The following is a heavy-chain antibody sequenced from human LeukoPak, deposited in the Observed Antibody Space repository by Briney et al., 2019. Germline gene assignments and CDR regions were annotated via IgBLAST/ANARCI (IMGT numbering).Heavy chain of an antibody. D-gene: IGHD3-10*01. CDR1: GYSFITHW. J-gene: IGHJ4*02. CDR2: IYPGDSDT. CDR3: AKGAGGSGSYYPYF. V-gene: IGHV5-51*01. Sequence: GESLRISCKASGYSFITHWIAWVRQTPGKGLEWMGIIYPGDSDTKYSPSFQGQVTISADKSISTAYLQWSSLKASDTAMYFCAKGAGGSGSYYPYFWGQGTLVTVSS.